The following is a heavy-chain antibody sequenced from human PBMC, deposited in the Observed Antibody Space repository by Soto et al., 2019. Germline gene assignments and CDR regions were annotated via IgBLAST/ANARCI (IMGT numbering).Heavy chain of an antibody. CDR1: SGSISSNYW. CDR2: SDHSGST. J-gene: IGHJ5*02. D-gene: IGHD2-2*01. CDR3: AAVSGGCSRTTCQIDP. Sequence: QVHLQESGPGLVKPSETLSLTCAVSSGSISSNYWWTWVRQSPGKGLEWIGESDHSGSTNYNPSLKNRVALSVDKSENQVSLKLTSVIAADTAVYFCAAVSGGCSRTTCQIDPWGQGTVVTVSS. V-gene: IGHV4-4*02.